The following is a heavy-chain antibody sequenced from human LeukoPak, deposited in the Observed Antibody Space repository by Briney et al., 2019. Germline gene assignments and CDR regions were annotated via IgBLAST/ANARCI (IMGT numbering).Heavy chain of an antibody. D-gene: IGHD3-3*01. V-gene: IGHV4-34*01. CDR1: GGSISSYY. Sequence: SETLSLTCTVSGGSISSYYWSWIRQPPGKGLEWIGEINHSGSTNYNPSLKSRVTISVDTSKNQFSLKLSSVTAADTAVYYCASQAPTPSYYDFWSGYATWGQGTLVTVSS. CDR3: ASQAPTPSYYDFWSGYAT. CDR2: INHSGST. J-gene: IGHJ5*02.